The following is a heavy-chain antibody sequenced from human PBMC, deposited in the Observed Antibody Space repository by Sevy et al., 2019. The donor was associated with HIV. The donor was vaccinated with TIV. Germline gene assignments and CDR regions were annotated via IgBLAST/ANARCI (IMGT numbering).Heavy chain of an antibody. V-gene: IGHV3-7*01. CDR2: IKQDGSEK. CDR3: GGGGGTFDL. J-gene: IGHJ4*02. Sequence: GGSLRLSCAASGFTLSNHWMSWVRQAPGKGLEWVANIKQDGSEKYYVDSVKGRFTISRDNAKNSLYLQMNNLRTEDTAGYNLGGGGGTFDLWGQGTLVTVSS. D-gene: IGHD3-16*01. CDR1: GFTLSNHW.